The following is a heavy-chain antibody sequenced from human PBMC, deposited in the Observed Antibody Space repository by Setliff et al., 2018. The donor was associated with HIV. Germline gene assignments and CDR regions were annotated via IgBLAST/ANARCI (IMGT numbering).Heavy chain of an antibody. J-gene: IGHJ6*03. Sequence: PSETLSLTCTVSGGSISSSSYYWGWIRQPPGKGLEWIGYMYYTGTTSYNPSLSSRLTISVDTSKNQVSLRLSSVTAADTGVYYCARHRDPPGSSWIFYYYYMDLWGAGTTVTVSS. V-gene: IGHV4-39*01. CDR1: GGSISSSSYY. D-gene: IGHD6-13*01. CDR3: ARHRDPPGSSWIFYYYYMDL. CDR2: MYYTGTT.